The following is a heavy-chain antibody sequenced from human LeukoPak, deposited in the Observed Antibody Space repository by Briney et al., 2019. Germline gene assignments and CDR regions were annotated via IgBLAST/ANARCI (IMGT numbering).Heavy chain of an antibody. V-gene: IGHV3-48*03. Sequence: GVSLRLSCAASGFMFRNYEMNWVRQDPGKGMEWVSYISISGSIIYYADSVRGRFTISRDNAKNSLFLQMNSLRVEDTAVYYCARANMDVWGQGTTVTVSS. CDR1: GFMFRNYE. CDR2: ISISGSII. CDR3: ARANMDV. J-gene: IGHJ6*02.